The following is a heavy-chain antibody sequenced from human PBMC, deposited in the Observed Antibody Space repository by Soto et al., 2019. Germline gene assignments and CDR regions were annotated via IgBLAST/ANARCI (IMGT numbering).Heavy chain of an antibody. CDR2: INHSGST. D-gene: IGHD2-2*01. V-gene: IGHV4-34*01. Sequence: SETLSLTCAVYGGSFSGYYWSWIRQPPGKGLEWIGGINHSGSTNYNPSLKSRVTISVDTSKNQFSLKLSSVTAADTAVYYCARVAKDCSSTSCYVDYWGQGTLVTVSS. CDR3: ARVAKDCSSTSCYVDY. CDR1: GGSFSGYY. J-gene: IGHJ4*02.